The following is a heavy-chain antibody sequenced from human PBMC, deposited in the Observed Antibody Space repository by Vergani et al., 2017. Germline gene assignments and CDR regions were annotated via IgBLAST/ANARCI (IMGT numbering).Heavy chain of an antibody. CDR3: VKDAGSYENFFDS. CDR1: GFPFSTYA. CDR2: LPGGGGSI. Sequence: EVQLLESWGSLKQPGGSVRLSCAASGFPFSTYAMHWVRQATGKGLEWVSALPGGGGSIYYADSFKGRFIISRDNSRDTLYLQMNRLRPEDTASYYCVKDAGSYENFFDSWGQGTLVTVSS. J-gene: IGHJ4*02. V-gene: IGHV3-23*01. D-gene: IGHD1-26*01.